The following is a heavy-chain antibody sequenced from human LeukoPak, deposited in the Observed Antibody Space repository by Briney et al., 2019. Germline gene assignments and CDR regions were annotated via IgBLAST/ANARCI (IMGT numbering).Heavy chain of an antibody. CDR1: GYTFTSYG. J-gene: IGHJ4*02. CDR3: AREGDGGSYYRYYFDY. Sequence: ASVKVSCKASGYTFTSYGISWVRQAPGQGLEWMGIINPSGGSTSYAQKFQGRVTMTRDMSTSTVYMELSSLRSEDTAVYYCAREGDGGSYYRYYFDYWGQGTLVTVSS. V-gene: IGHV1-46*01. D-gene: IGHD1-26*01. CDR2: INPSGGST.